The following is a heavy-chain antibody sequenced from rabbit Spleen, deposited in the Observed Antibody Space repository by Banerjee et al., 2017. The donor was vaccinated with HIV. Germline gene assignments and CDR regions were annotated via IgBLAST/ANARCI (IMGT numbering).Heavy chain of an antibody. D-gene: IGHD1-1*01. CDR3: ARNYVNAFDP. Sequence: QLKESGGGLVQPGGSLKLSCKASGFTLSSYYMNWVRQAPGKGLEWIGYIDPVFGITYYANWVNGRFSISRENAQNTVSLQMTSLTAADTATYFCARNYVNAFDPWGPGTLVTVS. V-gene: IGHV1S7*01. J-gene: IGHJ2*01. CDR2: IDPVFGIT. CDR1: GFTLSSYY.